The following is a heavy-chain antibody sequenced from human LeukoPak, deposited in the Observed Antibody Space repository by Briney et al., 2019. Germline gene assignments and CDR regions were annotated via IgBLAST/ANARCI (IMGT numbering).Heavy chain of an antibody. J-gene: IGHJ4*02. CDR1: GFTFSSYA. Sequence: GGSLRLSCAASGFTFSSYAMHWVRQAPGKGLEWVAVISYDGSNKYYADSVKGRFTISRDNSKNTLYLQMNSLRAEDTAVYYCARDYDYWGQGTLVTVSS. CDR2: ISYDGSNK. V-gene: IGHV3-30*01. CDR3: ARDYDY.